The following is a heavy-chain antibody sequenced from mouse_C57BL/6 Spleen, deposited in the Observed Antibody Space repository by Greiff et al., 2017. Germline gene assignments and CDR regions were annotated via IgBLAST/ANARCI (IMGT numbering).Heavy chain of an antibody. V-gene: IGHV10-1*01. CDR3: VRSTEFPYYFDY. CDR1: GFSFNTYA. CDR2: IRSKSNNYAT. J-gene: IGHJ2*01. Sequence: EVQLVESGGGLVQPKGSLKLSCAASGFSFNTYAMNWVRQAPGKGLEWVARIRSKSNNYATYYADSVKERFTISRDASESMIYLQMNNLQTEDTAMYYCVRSTEFPYYFDYWGQGTTLTVSS.